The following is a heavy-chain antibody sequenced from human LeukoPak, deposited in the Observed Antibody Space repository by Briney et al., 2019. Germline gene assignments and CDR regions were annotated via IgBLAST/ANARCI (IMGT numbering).Heavy chain of an antibody. V-gene: IGHV3-15*01. D-gene: IGHD2-15*01. J-gene: IGHJ4*02. CDR1: GFTFSNAW. CDR2: IKSKTDGGTT. CDR3: TIGYCSGGSCYGYYFDY. Sequence: GGSLRLSCAASGFTFSNAWMSWVRQAPGKGLEWVGRIKSKTDGGTTDYAAPVKGRFTISRDDSKNTLYLQMNSLKTEDTAVYYCTIGYCSGGSCYGYYFDYWGQGTLVTVSS.